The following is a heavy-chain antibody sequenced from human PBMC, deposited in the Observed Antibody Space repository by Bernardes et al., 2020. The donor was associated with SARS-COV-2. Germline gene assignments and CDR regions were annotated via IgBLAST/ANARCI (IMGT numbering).Heavy chain of an antibody. CDR1: GFTFSGYN. CDR2: ISGSRSNI. D-gene: IGHD2-2*01. CDR3: ARDVPYCSTSNCYFDY. V-gene: IGHV3-21*01. Sequence: GWSLRLSCAASGFTFSGYNMNWVRQAPGKGLEWVSSISGSRSNIYYTDSVKGRFTISRDNAKNSLYLQMDSLRAGDTAIYYCARDVPYCSTSNCYFDYWGQGILVTVSS. J-gene: IGHJ4*02.